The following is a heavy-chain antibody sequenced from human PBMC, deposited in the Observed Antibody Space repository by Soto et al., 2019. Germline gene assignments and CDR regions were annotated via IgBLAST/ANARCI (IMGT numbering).Heavy chain of an antibody. D-gene: IGHD3-3*01. V-gene: IGHV1-8*01. CDR3: ARDYDFWSGYYTSFDY. J-gene: IGHJ4*02. CDR1: GYTFTSYD. Sequence: ASVKVSCKASGYTFTSYDINWVRQATGQGLEWMGWMNPNSGNTGYAQKFQGRVTMTRNTSISTAYMELSSLRSEDTAVYYCARDYDFWSGYYTSFDYWGQGTLVTVSS. CDR2: MNPNSGNT.